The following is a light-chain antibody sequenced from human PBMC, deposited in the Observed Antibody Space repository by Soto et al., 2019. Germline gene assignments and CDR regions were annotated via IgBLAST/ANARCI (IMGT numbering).Light chain of an antibody. CDR3: SSFTSINTWV. Sequence: QSALTQPASVSGSPGQSITISCTGTSSDVGGYNYVSWYQQHPGKAHKLMIYEVSNRPSGVSNRCSGSKSGNTASLTISGLQPDDEAAYYCSSFTSINTWVFGGGTKLTVL. CDR1: SSDVGGYNY. V-gene: IGLV2-14*01. CDR2: EVS. J-gene: IGLJ3*02.